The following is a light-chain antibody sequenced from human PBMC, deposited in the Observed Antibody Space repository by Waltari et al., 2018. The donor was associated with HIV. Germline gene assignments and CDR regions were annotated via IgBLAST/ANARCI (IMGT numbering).Light chain of an antibody. CDR1: SSNIGSNY. CDR2: RSN. V-gene: IGLV1-47*01. Sequence: QSVLTQTPSEYGTPWKRVTIYCSGSSSNIGSNYVYWYQQLPGTAPKPLIYRSNQRPSGVPARFSGSKSGTSASLAISGLRSEDEADYYCAAWDDSLSGPVFGGGTKLTVL. CDR3: AAWDDSLSGPV. J-gene: IGLJ3*02.